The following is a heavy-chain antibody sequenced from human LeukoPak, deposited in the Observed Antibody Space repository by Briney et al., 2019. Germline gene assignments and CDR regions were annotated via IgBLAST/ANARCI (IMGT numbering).Heavy chain of an antibody. V-gene: IGHV1-18*01. CDR3: ARVDLYWDSSGYSQAANDY. J-gene: IGHJ4*02. Sequence: ASVKVSCKASGYTFTSYAIGWVRQAPGQGLEWMGWVSAYNGATKYAQKFQGRVTMATDTPTTTAYMELRNLRSDDTAVYYCARVDLYWDSSGYSQAANDYWGQGTLATVSS. CDR1: GYTFTSYA. D-gene: IGHD3-22*01. CDR2: VSAYNGAT.